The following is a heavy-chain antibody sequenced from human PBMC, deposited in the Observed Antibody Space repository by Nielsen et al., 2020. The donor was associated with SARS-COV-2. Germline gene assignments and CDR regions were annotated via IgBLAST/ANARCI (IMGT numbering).Heavy chain of an antibody. Sequence: SETLSLTCAVYGGSFSGYYWSWIRQPPGKGLEWIGSIYYSGSTYYNPSLKSRVTISVDTSKNQFSLKLSSVTAADTAVYYCARSHSSSWYYFDYWGQGTLVTVSS. CDR2: IYYSGST. CDR3: ARSHSSSWYYFDY. D-gene: IGHD6-13*01. V-gene: IGHV4-34*01. J-gene: IGHJ4*02. CDR1: GGSFSGYY.